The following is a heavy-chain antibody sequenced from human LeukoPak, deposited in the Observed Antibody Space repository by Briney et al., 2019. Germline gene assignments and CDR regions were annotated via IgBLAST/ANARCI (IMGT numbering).Heavy chain of an antibody. CDR3: ASPNLDYGSGGYYYY. V-gene: IGHV4-39*01. CDR2: IYYSGST. J-gene: IGHJ4*02. CDR1: GGSISSSSYY. Sequence: SETLSLTCTVSGGSISSSSYYWGWIRQPPGKGLEWIGSIYYSGSTYYNPSLKSRVTISVDTSKNQFSLKLSSVTAADTAVYYCASPNLDYGSGGYYYYWGQGTLVTVSS. D-gene: IGHD3-10*01.